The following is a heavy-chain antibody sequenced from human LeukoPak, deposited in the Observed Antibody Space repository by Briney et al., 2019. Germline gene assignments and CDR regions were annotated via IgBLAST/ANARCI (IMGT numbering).Heavy chain of an antibody. CDR1: EFTFSSYG. CDR2: IRYDGSTK. V-gene: IGHV3-30*02. J-gene: IGHJ2*01. CDR3: ARVKYFDL. Sequence: GGSLRLSCTASEFTFSSYGMHWVRQAPGKGLEWVAFIRYDGSTKYYTNSVKGRFTISRDNSKNTMYLQMNSLRAEDTAVYYCARVKYFDLWGRGTLVTVSS.